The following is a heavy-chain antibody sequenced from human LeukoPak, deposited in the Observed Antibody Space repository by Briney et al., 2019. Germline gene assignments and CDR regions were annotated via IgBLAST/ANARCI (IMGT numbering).Heavy chain of an antibody. V-gene: IGHV3-30-3*01. D-gene: IGHD1-26*01. CDR2: ISYDGSNK. Sequence: AGRSLRLSCAASGFTFSSYAMHWVRQAPGKGLEWVAVISYDGSNKYYADSVKGRFTISRDNSKNTLYLQMNSLRAEDTAVYYCAREGGSYSYFDYWGQGTLVTVSS. J-gene: IGHJ4*02. CDR3: AREGGSYSYFDY. CDR1: GFTFSSYA.